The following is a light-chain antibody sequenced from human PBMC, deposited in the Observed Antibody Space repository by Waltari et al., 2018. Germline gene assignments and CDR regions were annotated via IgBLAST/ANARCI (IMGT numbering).Light chain of an antibody. CDR3: SSYTTSSTLV. CDR2: DVN. Sequence: QSALTQPASVSGSPGQSITISCTGTSSDVGAFNYVSWYQQHPGKAPKLIIYDVNKRPSGDSARFSGSKSANTASLTISGLQAGDGADYYCSSYTTSSTLVFGGGTYLTVL. V-gene: IGLV2-14*03. CDR1: SSDVGAFNY. J-gene: IGLJ3*02.